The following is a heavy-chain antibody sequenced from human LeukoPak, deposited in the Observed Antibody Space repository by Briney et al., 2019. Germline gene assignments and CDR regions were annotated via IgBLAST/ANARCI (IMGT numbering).Heavy chain of an antibody. CDR2: ISGSGGST. V-gene: IGHV3-23*01. D-gene: IGHD1-26*01. Sequence: GGSRRLSCAASGFAFRSTAMGWGGQGPGKGLEWVSAISGSGGSTYYADSVKGRFTISGDNSKNTLYLQMNSLRAEDTAVYYCARIVVVTFDYWGQGTLVTVSS. CDR3: ARIVVVTFDY. CDR1: GFAFRSTA. J-gene: IGHJ4*02.